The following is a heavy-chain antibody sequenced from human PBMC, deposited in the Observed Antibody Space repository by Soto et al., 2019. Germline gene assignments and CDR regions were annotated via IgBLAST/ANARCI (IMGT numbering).Heavy chain of an antibody. D-gene: IGHD2-15*01. V-gene: IGHV1-3*01. Sequence: QVQLVQSGAEVKKPGASVKVSCKASGCTFTSYAMHWVRQAPGQRLEWMGWINAGNGNTKYSQKFQGRVTITRDTSASTAYMELSSLRSEDTAVYYCARGPGGPDGPGDYWGQGTLVIVSS. J-gene: IGHJ4*02. CDR1: GCTFTSYA. CDR3: ARGPGGPDGPGDY. CDR2: INAGNGNT.